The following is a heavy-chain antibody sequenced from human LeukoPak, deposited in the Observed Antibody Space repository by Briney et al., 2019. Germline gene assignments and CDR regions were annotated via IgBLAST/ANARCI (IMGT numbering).Heavy chain of an antibody. D-gene: IGHD6-19*01. V-gene: IGHV4-4*02. CDR2: FHQSVST. CDR1: GDSISSDKW. J-gene: IGHJ4*02. CDR3: ACHSGWSGPSE. Sequence: PSETLSLTCAVSGDSISSDKWWSWVRQPPGKGLEYIGEFHQSVSTNYNPSLKSRLTISVDNSKNQFSLKLSSVTAADTAVYYCACHSGWSGPSEWGQGTLVTVSS.